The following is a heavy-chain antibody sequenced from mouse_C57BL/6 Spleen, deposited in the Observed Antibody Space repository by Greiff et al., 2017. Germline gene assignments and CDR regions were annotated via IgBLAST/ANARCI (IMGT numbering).Heavy chain of an antibody. J-gene: IGHJ2*01. CDR3: ARSGYYSNSYYFDY. V-gene: IGHV1-42*01. CDR1: GYSFTGYY. CDR2: INPSTGGT. D-gene: IGHD2-5*01. Sequence: VQLKQSGPELVKPGASVKISCKASGYSFTGYYMNWVKQSPEKSLEWIGEINPSTGGTTYNQKFKAKATLTVDKSSSTAYMQLKSLTSEDSAVYYCARSGYYSNSYYFDYWGQGTTLTVSS.